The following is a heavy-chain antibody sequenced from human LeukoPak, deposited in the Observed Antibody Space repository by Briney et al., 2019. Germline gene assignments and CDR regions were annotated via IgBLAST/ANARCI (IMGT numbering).Heavy chain of an antibody. CDR2: IYGRAST. J-gene: IGHJ4*02. CDR3: ARYDSRGSASTKFDY. Sequence: SETLSLTCAVAGYSLGKNYYWGWIRQSPGKGLEWIGRIYGRASTSYNPSLMNRVTMSVDTSKNHFSLQLTSVTAADTAVYYCARYDSRGSASTKFDYWGPGIQVTVSS. V-gene: IGHV4-38-2*01. D-gene: IGHD3-3*01. CDR1: GYSLGKNYY.